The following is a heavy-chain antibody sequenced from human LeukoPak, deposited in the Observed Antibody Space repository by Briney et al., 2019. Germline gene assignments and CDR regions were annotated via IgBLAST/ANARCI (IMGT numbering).Heavy chain of an antibody. CDR1: GGSISSGSYY. V-gene: IGHV4-61*02. J-gene: IGHJ4*02. Sequence: SETLSLTCTVSGGSISSGSYYWSWIRQPARKGLEWIGRIYTSGSTNYNPSLKSRVTISVDTSKNQFSLKLSSVTAADTAVYYCVTYYYDSSDTPTGFDYWGQGTLVTVSS. D-gene: IGHD3-22*01. CDR3: VTYYYDSSDTPTGFDY. CDR2: IYTSGST.